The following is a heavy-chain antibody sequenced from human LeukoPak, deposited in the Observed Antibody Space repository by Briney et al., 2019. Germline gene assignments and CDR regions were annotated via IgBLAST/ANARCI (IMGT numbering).Heavy chain of an antibody. V-gene: IGHV3-23*01. CDR1: GFTFNTHA. J-gene: IGHJ4*02. D-gene: IGHD5-18*01. Sequence: TGGSLRLSCAASGFTFNTHAMSWVRQAPGKGLEWVSGINGNGASTYYSDSVKGRFTISSDNSKNTLYLQMSSLRAEDTAVYYCAKDQGYSYYYLDYWGQGTLVTVSS. CDR3: AKDQGYSYYYLDY. CDR2: INGNGAST.